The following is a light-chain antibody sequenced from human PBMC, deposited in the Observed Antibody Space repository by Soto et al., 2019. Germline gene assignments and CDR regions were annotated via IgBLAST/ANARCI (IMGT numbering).Light chain of an antibody. CDR1: QNVANY. V-gene: IGKV3-11*01. CDR2: GAS. J-gene: IGKJ5*01. Sequence: IVLTQSPATLSLSPGERATLSCRASQNVANYLDWYQQKPGQAPRLLIYGASNRATGIPDRFSGSGSGTDFTLTISSLEPEDFAVYYCQQRKNWQVTFGQGTRLEIK. CDR3: QQRKNWQVT.